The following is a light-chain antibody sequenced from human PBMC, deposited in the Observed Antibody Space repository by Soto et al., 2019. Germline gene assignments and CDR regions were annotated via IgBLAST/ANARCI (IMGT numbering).Light chain of an antibody. J-gene: IGKJ5*01. Sequence: EVGLTQSPVTLSLSSGERATLSCRASQSFRGLLAWYQQKPGQAPRLLIYDAYNRDTGIPPRFSGSGSGTDFTLTISRLEPEDFEVYFCQQRHLWPITFGQGTRLEIK. CDR3: QQRHLWPIT. V-gene: IGKV3-11*01. CDR2: DAY. CDR1: QSFRGL.